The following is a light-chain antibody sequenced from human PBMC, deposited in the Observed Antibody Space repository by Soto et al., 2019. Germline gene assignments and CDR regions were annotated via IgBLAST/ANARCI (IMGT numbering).Light chain of an antibody. CDR3: QQYNDYWT. J-gene: IGKJ1*01. V-gene: IGKV1-5*03. Sequence: DVQMTQSPSTLSASVGDRVTITCRASQSINDWLAWYQQKPGKAPRLLIYQASNLQSGVSSRFSRSGSGTEFTLTNSSLQPDDFATYYCQQYNDYWTFGQGTKVEIK. CDR2: QAS. CDR1: QSINDW.